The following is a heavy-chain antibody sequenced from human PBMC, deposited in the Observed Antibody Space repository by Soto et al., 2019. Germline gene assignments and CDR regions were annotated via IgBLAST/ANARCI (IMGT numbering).Heavy chain of an antibody. J-gene: IGHJ6*03. Sequence: EVQLLESGGGLVQPGGSLRLSCAASGFTFSSYAMSWVRQAPGKGLEWVSAISGSGGSTYYADSVKGRFTISRDNSKNTLYLQMNSLRAEDTAVYYCAKDLNTIFGVVTVYYYYMDVWGKGTTVTVCS. CDR2: ISGSGGST. D-gene: IGHD3-3*01. CDR1: GFTFSSYA. CDR3: AKDLNTIFGVVTVYYYYMDV. V-gene: IGHV3-23*01.